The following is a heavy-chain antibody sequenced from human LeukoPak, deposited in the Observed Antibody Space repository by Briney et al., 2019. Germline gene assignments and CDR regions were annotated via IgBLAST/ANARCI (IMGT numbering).Heavy chain of an antibody. V-gene: IGHV4-59*01. D-gene: IGHD3-22*01. J-gene: IGHJ4*02. CDR2: IYYSGST. CDR3: ACGSHYYDSSGYYFGFDY. Sequence: SETLSLTCTVSGGSISSYYWSWIRQPPGKGLEWIGYIYYSGSTNYNPSLKSRVTISVDTSKNQFSLKLSSVTAADTAVYYCACGSHYYDSSGYYFGFDYWGQGTLVTVSS. CDR1: GGSISSYY.